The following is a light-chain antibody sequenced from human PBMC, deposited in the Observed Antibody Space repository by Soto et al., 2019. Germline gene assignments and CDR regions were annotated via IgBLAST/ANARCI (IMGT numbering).Light chain of an antibody. CDR2: GAS. CDR1: QSVSSSY. J-gene: IGKJ1*01. CDR3: QQYGSSPRT. Sequence: EIVFTQSPGTLSLSPGERATLSCRASQSVSSSYLAWYQQKPGQAPRLLIYGASSRATGIPDRFSGSGSGTDFSLTISSLEPGDLAVYYCQQYGSSPRTFGQGTKVDIK. V-gene: IGKV3-20*01.